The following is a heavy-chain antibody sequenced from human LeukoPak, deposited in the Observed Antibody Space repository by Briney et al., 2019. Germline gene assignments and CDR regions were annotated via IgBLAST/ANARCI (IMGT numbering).Heavy chain of an antibody. CDR3: ARETLPQRPYGDSYFDY. CDR1: GYTFTGYY. CDR2: INPNSGGT. V-gene: IGHV1-2*02. Sequence: GASVKVSCKASGYTFTGYYMHWVRQAPGQGLEWMGWINPNSGGTNYAQKFQGRVTMTRDTSISTAYMELSRLRSDDTAVYYCARETLPQRPYGDSYFDYWGQGTLVTVSS. D-gene: IGHD4-17*01. J-gene: IGHJ4*02.